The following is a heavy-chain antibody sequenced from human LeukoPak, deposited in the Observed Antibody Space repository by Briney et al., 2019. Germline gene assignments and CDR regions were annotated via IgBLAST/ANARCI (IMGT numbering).Heavy chain of an antibody. Sequence: PGGSLRLSCVASGFTFSNAWMSWVRQAPGKGLEWVGRIRNKAKSYYTLYAASVQATFTISRDDSKSSLYLQMTSLKSEDTAVYYCIRGVSDSSGHHFFGNWGQGAFVTVSS. CDR3: IRGVSDSSGHHFFGN. V-gene: IGHV3-72*01. CDR1: GFTFSNAW. CDR2: IRNKAKSYYT. J-gene: IGHJ4*02. D-gene: IGHD3-22*01.